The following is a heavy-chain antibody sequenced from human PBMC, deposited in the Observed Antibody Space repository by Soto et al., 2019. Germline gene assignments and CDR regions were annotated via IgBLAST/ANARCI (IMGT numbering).Heavy chain of an antibody. CDR2: INAGYGNT. D-gene: IGHD7-27*01. CDR1: GYTFSSYA. Sequence: ASVKVSFKASGYTFSSYAMHWLRQAPGQRLEWMGWINAGYGNTKSSQKFQDRVTISRDTSASTAYMELTSLRSEDTAVYYCARDTGDGTFDFWGQGTLVTVSS. J-gene: IGHJ4*02. CDR3: ARDTGDGTFDF. V-gene: IGHV1-3*01.